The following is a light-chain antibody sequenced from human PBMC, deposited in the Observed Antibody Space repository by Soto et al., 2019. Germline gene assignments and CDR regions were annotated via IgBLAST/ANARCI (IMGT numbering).Light chain of an antibody. V-gene: IGLV3-25*02. CDR1: ALPKQY. J-gene: IGLJ1*01. Sequence: ELTQPPSVSVSPGQTARITCSGDALPKQYAYWYQQKPGQAPVLVIYKDSERPSGIPERFSGSSSGTTVTLTISGVQAEDEADYYCQSADSSGTYRVFGTGTKVTVL. CDR3: QSADSSGTYRV. CDR2: KDS.